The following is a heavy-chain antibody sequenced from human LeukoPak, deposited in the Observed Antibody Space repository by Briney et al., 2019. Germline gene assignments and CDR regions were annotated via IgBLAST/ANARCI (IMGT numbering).Heavy chain of an antibody. J-gene: IGHJ4*02. CDR2: IYPGDSDT. CDR3: TSPAVGFDY. Sequence: GEPLKISCKASGYRFTTYWIGWVRQMPGKGLEWMGIIYPGDSDTRYSPSFQGQVTISADKSISTAYLQWSSLKASDTAMYYCTSPAVGFDYWGQGTLVTVSS. D-gene: IGHD1-26*01. CDR1: GYRFTTYW. V-gene: IGHV5-51*01.